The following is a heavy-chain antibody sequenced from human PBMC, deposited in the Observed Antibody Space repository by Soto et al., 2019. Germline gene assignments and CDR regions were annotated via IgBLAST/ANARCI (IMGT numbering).Heavy chain of an antibody. CDR3: ARSPWFGDFAPPYNWFDP. CDR2: ISAYNGNT. V-gene: IGHV1-18*01. Sequence: QVQLMQSGAEVKKPGASVKVTCKASGYTFTSYGISWVRQAPGQGLEWMGWISAYNGNTNYAQKLQGRVTMTTDTSTSTAYMELRSLRSDDTAVYYCARSPWFGDFAPPYNWFDPWGQGTLVTVSS. CDR1: GYTFTSYG. J-gene: IGHJ5*02. D-gene: IGHD3-10*01.